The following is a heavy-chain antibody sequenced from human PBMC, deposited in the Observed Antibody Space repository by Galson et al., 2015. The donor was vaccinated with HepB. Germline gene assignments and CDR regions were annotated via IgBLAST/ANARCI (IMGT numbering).Heavy chain of an antibody. CDR2: IWYDGSNK. Sequence: SLRLSCAASGFTFRAYGMHWVRQAPGKGLEWLALIWYDGSNKYYADSVKGRFTISRDNSKNTLYLRMNSLRAEDTAVYYCARVSRPTRPLAHFDYWGQGTLVTVTS. D-gene: IGHD1-26*01. CDR3: ARVSRPTRPLAHFDY. CDR1: GFTFRAYG. V-gene: IGHV3-33*01. J-gene: IGHJ4*02.